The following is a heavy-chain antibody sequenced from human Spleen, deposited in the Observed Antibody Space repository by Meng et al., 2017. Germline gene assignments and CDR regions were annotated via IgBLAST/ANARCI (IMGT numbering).Heavy chain of an antibody. CDR3: VYYGKWNVYYYHGVDV. Sequence: SETLSLTCAVYGGSFSNFYWSWIRQPPGKGLEWIGEIHQSGGTSYKPSLESRVTISIDTSKNQFSLKLSSVTAADTAVYCCVYYGKWNVYYYHGVDVWGQGTTVTVSS. V-gene: IGHV4-34*01. J-gene: IGHJ6*02. CDR2: IHQSGGT. CDR1: GGSFSNFY. D-gene: IGHD1-20*01.